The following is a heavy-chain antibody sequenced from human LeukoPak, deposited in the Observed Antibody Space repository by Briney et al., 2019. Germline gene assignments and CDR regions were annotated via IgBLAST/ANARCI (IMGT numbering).Heavy chain of an antibody. D-gene: IGHD3-10*01. Sequence: SETLSLTCTVSGGSISSSSYYWGWIRQPPGKGLEWIGSIYYSGSTYYNPSLKSRVTISVDTSKNQFSLKLSSVTAADTAVYYCARESGATVRGVRATWFDPWGQGTLVTVSS. J-gene: IGHJ5*02. CDR2: IYYSGST. CDR1: GGSISSSSYY. CDR3: ARESGATVRGVRATWFDP. V-gene: IGHV4-39*07.